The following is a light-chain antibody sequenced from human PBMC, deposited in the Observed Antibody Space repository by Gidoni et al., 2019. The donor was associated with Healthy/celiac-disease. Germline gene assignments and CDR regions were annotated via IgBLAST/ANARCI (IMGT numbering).Light chain of an antibody. CDR1: QSISSY. CDR3: QQSYSTRLLT. CDR2: AAS. Sequence: DIQMTQSPSSLSASVGDRVTITCRASQSISSYLHWYQQKPGKAPKLLIYAASSLQSGVPSRFSGSGSGTDFTLTISSLQPEDFATYYCQQSYSTRLLTFGGGTKVEIK. J-gene: IGKJ4*01. V-gene: IGKV1-39*01.